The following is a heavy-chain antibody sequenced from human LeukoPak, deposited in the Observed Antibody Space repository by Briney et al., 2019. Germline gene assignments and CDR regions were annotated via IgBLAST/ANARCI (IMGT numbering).Heavy chain of an antibody. V-gene: IGHV1-18*01. Sequence: ASVKVSCKASGYTFTSYGISWVRQAPGQGLEWMGWISAYNGNTNYAQKLQGRVTMTTDTSTSTAYMELRSLRSDDTAVYYCARDRDFCSSTSCYYNWFDPWGQGTLVTVSS. D-gene: IGHD2-2*01. CDR2: ISAYNGNT. CDR3: ARDRDFCSSTSCYYNWFDP. J-gene: IGHJ5*02. CDR1: GYTFTSYG.